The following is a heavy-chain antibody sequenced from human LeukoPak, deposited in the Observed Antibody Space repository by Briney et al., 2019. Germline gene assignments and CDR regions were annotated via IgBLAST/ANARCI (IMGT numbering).Heavy chain of an antibody. V-gene: IGHV3-15*01. CDR1: GFTFSNAW. D-gene: IGHD6-13*01. CDR3: TTNPYSSSWLAGSFAI. CDR2: IKSKTDGGTT. Sequence: GGSLRLSCAVSGFTFSNAWMTWVRQIPGKGLEWVGRIKSKTDGGTTDYATPVKGRFTISRDDSKNTLYLQMNSLKTEDTAVYYCTTNPYSSSWLAGSFAIWGQGTMVTVSS. J-gene: IGHJ3*02.